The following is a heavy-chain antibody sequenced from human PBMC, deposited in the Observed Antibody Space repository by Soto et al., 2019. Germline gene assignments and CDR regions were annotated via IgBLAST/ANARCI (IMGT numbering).Heavy chain of an antibody. CDR2: TYYNGDT. Sequence: PSETLSLTCTVSDDSFIGAEYYWSWIRQPLGKGPEWIGYTYYNGDTKYNPALRSRVTMSEDTSKNQFSLRLSSVTAADTAVYFCARGPAYINGWRTFDLWGRGILVTV. J-gene: IGHJ4*02. D-gene: IGHD6-19*01. CDR3: ARGPAYINGWRTFDL. V-gene: IGHV4-61*08. CDR1: DDSFIGAEYY.